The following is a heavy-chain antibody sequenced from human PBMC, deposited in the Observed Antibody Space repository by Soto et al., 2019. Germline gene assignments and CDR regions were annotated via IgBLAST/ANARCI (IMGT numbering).Heavy chain of an antibody. V-gene: IGHV3-30-3*01. D-gene: IGHD5-18*01. Sequence: GGALRLSCAAQEFCFDSYAMTWVRQSPGKGLEWVAVISYDGSNKYYADSVKGRFTISRDNSKNTLYLQMNSLRAEDTAVYYCAIDPPPGYSYGGAFDIWGQGTMVTVSS. CDR3: AIDPPPGYSYGGAFDI. CDR2: ISYDGSNK. J-gene: IGHJ3*02. CDR1: EFCFDSYA.